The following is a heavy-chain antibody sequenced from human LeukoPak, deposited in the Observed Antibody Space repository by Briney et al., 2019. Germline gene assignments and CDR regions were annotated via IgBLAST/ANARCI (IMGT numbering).Heavy chain of an antibody. CDR3: TTDFMITFGGVIVFDY. Sequence: GGSLRLSCAASGFTFGNAWMSWVRQAPGKGLEWVGRIKSKTDGGTTDYAAPVKGRFTISRDDSKNTLYLQMNSLKTEDTAVYYCTTDFMITFGGVIVFDYWGQGTLVTVSS. CDR2: IKSKTDGGTT. D-gene: IGHD3-16*02. V-gene: IGHV3-15*01. CDR1: GFTFGNAW. J-gene: IGHJ4*02.